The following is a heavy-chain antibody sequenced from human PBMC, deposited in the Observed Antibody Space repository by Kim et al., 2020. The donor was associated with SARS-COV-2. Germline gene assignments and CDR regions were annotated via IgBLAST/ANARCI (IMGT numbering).Heavy chain of an antibody. D-gene: IGHD5-12*01. CDR3: ARVPRLRLAILYYYYYGMDV. CDR1: GYTFTGYY. J-gene: IGHJ6*02. V-gene: IGHV1-2*06. Sequence: ASVKVSCKASGYTFTGYYMHWVRQAPGQGLEWMGRINPNSGGTNYAQKFQGRVTMTRDTSISTAYMELSRLRSDDTAVYYCARVPRLRLAILYYYYYGMDVWGQGTTVTVSS. CDR2: INPNSGGT.